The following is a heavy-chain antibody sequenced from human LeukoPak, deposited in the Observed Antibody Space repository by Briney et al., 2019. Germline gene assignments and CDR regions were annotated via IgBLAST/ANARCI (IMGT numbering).Heavy chain of an antibody. V-gene: IGHV4-61*02. CDR3: ARGRTGTLTAYYYYYMDV. CDR2: IYTSGST. Sequence: SETLSLTCTVSGGSISSGSYYWSWIRQPAGKGLEGIGRIYTSGSTNYSPSLKSRVTMSIDTSKNQFSLKLSSVTAADTAVYYCARGRTGTLTAYYYYYMDVWGKGTTVTVSS. CDR1: GGSISSGSYY. J-gene: IGHJ6*03. D-gene: IGHD1-14*01.